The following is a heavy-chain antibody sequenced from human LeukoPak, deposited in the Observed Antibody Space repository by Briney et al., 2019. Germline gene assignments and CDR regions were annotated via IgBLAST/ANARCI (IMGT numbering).Heavy chain of an antibody. CDR2: IYYSGST. D-gene: IGHD1-26*01. V-gene: IGHV4-39*01. Sequence: SETLSLTCTVSGGSISSSGYYWGWIRQPPGKGLEWIAGIYYSGSTYYNPSLKSRVPRSVDTSKNQLSLKLSSLTAADTAVYYCARHEYSGSYYGLSWFDPWGQGTLVTVSS. CDR3: ARHEYSGSYYGLSWFDP. CDR1: GGSISSSGYY. J-gene: IGHJ5*02.